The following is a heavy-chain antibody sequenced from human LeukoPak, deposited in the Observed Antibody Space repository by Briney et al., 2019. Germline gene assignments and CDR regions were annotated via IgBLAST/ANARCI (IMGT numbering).Heavy chain of an antibody. CDR3: AREAVDYGSGSHDY. V-gene: IGHV4-4*07. D-gene: IGHD3-10*01. Sequence: SETLSLTCTVSGGSIGSYYWSWIRQPAGKGLEWIGRIHSSGSTNYNPSIKSRVTMSLDTSKNQCSLKVDSVTAADTAIYYCAREAVDYGSGSHDYWGQGTLVAVSS. J-gene: IGHJ4*02. CDR1: GGSIGSYY. CDR2: IHSSGST.